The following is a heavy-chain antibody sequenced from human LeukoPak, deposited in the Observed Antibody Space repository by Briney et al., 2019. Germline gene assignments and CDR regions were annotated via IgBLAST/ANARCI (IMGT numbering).Heavy chain of an antibody. CDR3: ARGYQLQTLRHKNFDY. V-gene: IGHV3-21*01. Sequence: GGSLRLSCAASGLTFSSYSMNWVRQAPGKGLEWVSSISSSSYIYYADSVKGRFTISRDNAKNSLYLQMNSLRAEDTAVYYCARGYQLQTLRHKNFDYWGQGTLVTVSS. CDR2: ISSSSYI. D-gene: IGHD2-2*01. CDR1: GLTFSSYS. J-gene: IGHJ4*02.